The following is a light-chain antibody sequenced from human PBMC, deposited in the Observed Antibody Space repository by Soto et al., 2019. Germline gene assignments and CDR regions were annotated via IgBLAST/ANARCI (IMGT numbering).Light chain of an antibody. J-gene: IGKJ1*01. CDR2: AAS. V-gene: IGKV1-39*01. CDR3: QQYKDWPPR. Sequence: DIQMIQSPSSLSASVGDRVTITCRASQSISNYLNWYQQKPGKAPKLLMFAASSLQSGVPSRFSGGGSGTEFTLTISSLQSEDFAVYYCQQYKDWPPRFGQGTKVEIK. CDR1: QSISNY.